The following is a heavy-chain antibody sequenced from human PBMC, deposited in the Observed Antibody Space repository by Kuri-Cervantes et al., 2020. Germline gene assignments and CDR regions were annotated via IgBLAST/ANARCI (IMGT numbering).Heavy chain of an antibody. CDR2: ISAYNGNT. CDR3: ARLFRSYYGSGSYKVYYYGMDV. D-gene: IGHD3-10*01. CDR1: GYTFTSCG. Sequence: ASVKVSCKASGYTFTSCGISWVRQAPGQGLEWMGWISAYNGNTNYAQKLQGRVTMTTDTSTSTAYMELRSLRSDDTAEYYCARLFRSYYGSGSYKVYYYGMDVWGQGTSVTVSS. V-gene: IGHV1-18*01. J-gene: IGHJ6*02.